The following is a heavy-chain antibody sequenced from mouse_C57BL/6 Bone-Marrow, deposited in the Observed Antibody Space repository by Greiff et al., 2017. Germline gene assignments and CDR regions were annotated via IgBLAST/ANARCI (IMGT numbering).Heavy chain of an antibody. CDR3: ARNWDLDY. CDR1: GFTFSSYA. CDR2: ISDGGSYT. Sequence: VQLVESGGGLVKPGGSLKLSCAASGFTFSSYAMSWVRQTPEKRLEWVATISDGGSYTYYPDNVKGRFTISRDNAKNNLYLQMSHLKSEDTAMYYCARNWDLDYWGQGTTLKVSS. V-gene: IGHV5-4*01. J-gene: IGHJ2*01. D-gene: IGHD4-1*01.